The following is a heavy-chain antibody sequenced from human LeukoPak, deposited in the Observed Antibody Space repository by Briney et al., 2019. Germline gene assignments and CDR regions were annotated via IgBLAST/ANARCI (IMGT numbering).Heavy chain of an antibody. V-gene: IGHV4-34*01. Sequence: PSETLSLTCAVYGGSFSGYYWNWIRQSPGKGLEWIGEINHSGNTNYNPSLKSRATISVDTSKNQFSLKLSSVTAADTAVYYCARGGRLFLPYWGQGTLVTVSS. D-gene: IGHD3-22*01. CDR3: ARGGRLFLPY. CDR2: INHSGNT. J-gene: IGHJ4*02. CDR1: GGSFSGYY.